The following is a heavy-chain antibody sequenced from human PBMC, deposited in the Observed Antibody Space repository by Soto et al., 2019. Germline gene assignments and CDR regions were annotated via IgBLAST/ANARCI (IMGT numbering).Heavy chain of an antibody. CDR3: GRGRSGQIVIFS. J-gene: IGHJ5*02. CDR2: IGPESGAT. V-gene: IGHV1-2*02. D-gene: IGHD1-26*01. CDR1: GYTFTGHY. Sequence: ASVKVSCKTSGYTFTGHYIHWVRQAPQQGPEWMGEIGPESGATRYAQKFRGRVTMTMDTSITTVYMELKNLSPDDTAVYYCGRGRSGQIVIFSWGQGTPVTAPQ.